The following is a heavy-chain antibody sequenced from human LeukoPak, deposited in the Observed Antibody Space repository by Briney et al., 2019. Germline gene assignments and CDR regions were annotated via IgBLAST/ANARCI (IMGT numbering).Heavy chain of an antibody. V-gene: IGHV3-30*02. CDR2: IRYDGSNK. Sequence: GGSLRPSCAASGFTFSSYGMHWVRQAPGKGLEWVAFIRYDGSNKYYADSVKGRFTISRDNSKNTLYLQMNSLRAEDTAVYYCAKSLEWLRKVPMDVWGKGTTVTVSS. J-gene: IGHJ6*03. CDR1: GFTFSSYG. CDR3: AKSLEWLRKVPMDV. D-gene: IGHD3-3*01.